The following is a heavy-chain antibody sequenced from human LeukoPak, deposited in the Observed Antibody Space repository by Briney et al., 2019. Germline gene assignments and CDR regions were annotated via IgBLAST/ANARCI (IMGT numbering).Heavy chain of an antibody. CDR1: GFTFSAYA. V-gene: IGHV4-34*01. D-gene: IGHD5-12*01. J-gene: IGHJ3*02. CDR3: ARHSRSGYIGYENAFDI. Sequence: PGGSLRLSCEASGFTFSAYAMTWIRQPPGKGLEWIGDIYNSANTHYNPSLKTRITMSVDTSKNQFSLKLNSVTAADTGIYYCARHSRSGYIGYENAFDIWGQGTMVTVSS. CDR2: IYNSANT.